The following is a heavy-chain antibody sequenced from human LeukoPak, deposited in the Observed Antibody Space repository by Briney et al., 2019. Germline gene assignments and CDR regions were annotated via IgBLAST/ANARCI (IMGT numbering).Heavy chain of an antibody. CDR1: GYHFTNYW. Sequence: GESLKISCKGSGYHFTNYWIGGVRQMPGKGLEGMGISYPGDSDTRYSPSFQGQVTISVDKSISTAYLQWSSLKASDTAMYYCARHLDDYGDYYFDYWGQGTLVTVSS. CDR3: ARHLDDYGDYYFDY. J-gene: IGHJ4*02. V-gene: IGHV5-51*01. D-gene: IGHD4-17*01. CDR2: SYPGDSDT.